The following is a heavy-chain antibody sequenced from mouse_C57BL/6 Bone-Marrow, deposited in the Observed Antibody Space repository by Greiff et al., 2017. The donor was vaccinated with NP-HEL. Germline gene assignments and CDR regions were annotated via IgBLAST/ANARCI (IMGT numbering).Heavy chain of an antibody. D-gene: IGHD3-3*01. J-gene: IGHJ1*03. CDR2: IDPSDSYT. V-gene: IGHV1-69*01. CDR3: ARDARTRTGWYFDV. CDR1: GYTFTSYW. Sequence: QVQLQQPGAELVMPGASVKLSCKASGYTFTSYWMHWVKQRPGQGLEWIGEIDPSDSYTNYNQKFKGKSTLTVDKSSSTAYMQLSSLTSEDSAVYYCARDARTRTGWYFDVWGTGTTVTVSS.